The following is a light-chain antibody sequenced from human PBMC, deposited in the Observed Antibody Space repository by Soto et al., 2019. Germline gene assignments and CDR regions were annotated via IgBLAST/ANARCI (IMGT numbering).Light chain of an antibody. Sequence: DIKMTQSPSSVSASVGDRVTITCRASQGITNRLAWYQQKPGKAPKLLIYAASSLQSGVPSRFSGSGFGTDFTLTISSLQPEDSAIYYCQQADTFPITFGQGTRLEIK. V-gene: IGKV1D-12*01. CDR2: AAS. CDR1: QGITNR. CDR3: QQADTFPIT. J-gene: IGKJ5*01.